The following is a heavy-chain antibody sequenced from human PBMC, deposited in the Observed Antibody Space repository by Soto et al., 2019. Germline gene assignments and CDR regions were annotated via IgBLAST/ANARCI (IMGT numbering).Heavy chain of an antibody. CDR1: GGSVRSGDYF. J-gene: IGHJ6*02. CDR3: ARSPNYYYYGFEV. Sequence: SENLSLTCTVSGGSVRSGDYFWSWLRQSPGKRLEWIAYIYYSGSTNYNPSLKSRATISVDTSKSQVSLTLTSMTAADAALYYCARSPNYYYYGFEVWGQGTAVTVSS. V-gene: IGHV4-61*08. CDR2: IYYSGST. D-gene: IGHD3-10*01.